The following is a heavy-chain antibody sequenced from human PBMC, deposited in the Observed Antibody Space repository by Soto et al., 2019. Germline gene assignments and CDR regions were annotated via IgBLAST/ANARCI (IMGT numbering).Heavy chain of an antibody. CDR3: ARALIPDPANTVTTYFDY. Sequence: SVKVSCKASGGTFSSYAISWVRQAPGQGLEWMGGIIPIFGTANYAQKFQGRVTITADKSTSTAYMELSSLRSEDTAVYYCARALIPDPANTVTTYFDYWGQGTLVTVSS. CDR2: IIPIFGTA. J-gene: IGHJ4*02. D-gene: IGHD4-17*01. V-gene: IGHV1-69*06. CDR1: GGTFSSYA.